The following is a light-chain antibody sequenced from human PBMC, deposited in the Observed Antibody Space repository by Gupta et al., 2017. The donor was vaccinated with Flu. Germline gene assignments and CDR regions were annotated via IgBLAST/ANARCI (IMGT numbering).Light chain of an antibody. CDR2: GAS. CDR1: QSVSSSY. Sequence: DIVLTQSPCTLSLSPGERATLSRRASQSVSSSYLAWYQQKPGPAPRLLIYGASSRATGIPNRFSGSGSGTVFTLTISRLEPEDFAVYYCQQNSSSPWTFGQGTKVEI. J-gene: IGKJ1*01. V-gene: IGKV3-20*01. CDR3: QQNSSSPWT.